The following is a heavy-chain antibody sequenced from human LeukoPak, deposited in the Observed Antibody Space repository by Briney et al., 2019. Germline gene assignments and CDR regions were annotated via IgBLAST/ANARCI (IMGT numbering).Heavy chain of an antibody. CDR2: ISSDGSNQ. J-gene: IGHJ6*02. CDR1: RFSFSSYA. V-gene: IGHV3-30*04. Sequence: GGSLRLSCAASRFSFSSYAMHWVRQAPGKGLEWVAVISSDGSNQYYADSVKGRFTISRDNSKNTLYLQMNSLRAEDTAVYYCARAGYCSSTNCLRQNMDVWGQGTTVTVSS. D-gene: IGHD2-2*01. CDR3: ARAGYCSSTNCLRQNMDV.